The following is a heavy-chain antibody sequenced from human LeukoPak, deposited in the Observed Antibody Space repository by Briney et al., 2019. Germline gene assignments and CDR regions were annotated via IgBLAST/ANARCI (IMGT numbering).Heavy chain of an antibody. CDR3: AKVDYDFWSGLYYFDY. Sequence: GASLRLSCAASGFTFSSYAMSWVRQAPGKGLEWVSAISGSGGSTYYADSVKGRFTISRDNSKNTLYLQMNSLRAEDTAVYYRAKVDYDFWSGLYYFDYWGQGTLVTVSS. CDR2: ISGSGGST. J-gene: IGHJ4*02. CDR1: GFTFSSYA. D-gene: IGHD3-3*01. V-gene: IGHV3-23*01.